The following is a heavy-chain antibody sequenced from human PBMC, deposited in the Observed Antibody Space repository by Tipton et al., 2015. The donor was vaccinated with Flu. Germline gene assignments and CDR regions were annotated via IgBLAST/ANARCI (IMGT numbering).Heavy chain of an antibody. CDR1: GGSISSYY. D-gene: IGHD3-10*01. CDR3: ARELQVTTPGRPNYYYYMDV. J-gene: IGHJ6*03. Sequence: TLSLTCTVSGGSISSYYWSWIRQPAGKGLEWIGRIYTSGSTNYNPSLKSRVTMSVDTSKNQFSLKLSSVTAADTAVYYCARELQVTTPGRPNYYYYMDVWGKGTTVTVSS. V-gene: IGHV4-4*07. CDR2: IYTSGST.